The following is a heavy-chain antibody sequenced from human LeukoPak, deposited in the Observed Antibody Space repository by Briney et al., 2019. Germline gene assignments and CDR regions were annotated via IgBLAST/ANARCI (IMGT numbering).Heavy chain of an antibody. Sequence: PGRSLRLSCAASGFTFSSYAMHWVRQAPGKGLEWVAVISYDGSNKYYADSVKGRFTISRDNSKNTLYLQMNSLRAVDTAVYYCAREGCSSTSCFSWAFDYWGQGTLVTVSS. D-gene: IGHD2-2*01. CDR1: GFTFSSYA. CDR2: ISYDGSNK. CDR3: AREGCSSTSCFSWAFDY. J-gene: IGHJ4*02. V-gene: IGHV3-30-3*01.